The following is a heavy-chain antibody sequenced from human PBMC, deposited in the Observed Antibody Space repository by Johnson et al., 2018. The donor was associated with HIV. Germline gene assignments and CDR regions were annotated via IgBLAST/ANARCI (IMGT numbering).Heavy chain of an antibody. D-gene: IGHD3-16*01. Sequence: VQLVESGGGVVQPGRSLRLSCAASGFTFSSYGMHWVRQAPGKGLEWVSRINSDGNNTSYADSVKGRFTISRDNAKNTLYLQMNSLRAEDTAVYYCASYSRPRAYDYALGSDAFDMWGQGTLVTVSS. J-gene: IGHJ3*02. V-gene: IGHV3-74*02. CDR3: ASYSRPRAYDYALGSDAFDM. CDR2: INSDGNNT. CDR1: GFTFSSYG.